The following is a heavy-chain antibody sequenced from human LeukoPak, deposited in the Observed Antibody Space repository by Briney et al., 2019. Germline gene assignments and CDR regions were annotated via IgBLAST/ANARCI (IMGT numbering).Heavy chain of an antibody. V-gene: IGHV4-34*01. CDR2: INHSGST. CDR3: ARPTVGYFDY. J-gene: IGHJ4*02. D-gene: IGHD4-23*01. CDR1: GGSFSGYY. Sequence: SSETLSLTCAVYGGSFSGYYWSWIRQPPGKGLEWIGEINHSGSTNYNPSLKSRVTISVDTSKNQFSLKLSSVTAADTAVYYCARPTVGYFDYWGQGTLVTVSS.